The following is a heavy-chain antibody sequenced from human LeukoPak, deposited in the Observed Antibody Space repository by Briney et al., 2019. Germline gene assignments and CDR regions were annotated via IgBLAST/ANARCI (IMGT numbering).Heavy chain of an antibody. D-gene: IGHD6-6*01. CDR3: ARPYSSSSPWDWFDP. Sequence: GASVKVSCKASGYTFTSYYMHWVRQAPGQGLEWMGIINPSGGSTSYAQKFQGRDTMTRDTSTSTVYMELSSLRSEDTAVYYCARPYSSSSPWDWFDPWGQGTLVTVSS. CDR2: INPSGGST. J-gene: IGHJ5*02. V-gene: IGHV1-46*01. CDR1: GYTFTSYY.